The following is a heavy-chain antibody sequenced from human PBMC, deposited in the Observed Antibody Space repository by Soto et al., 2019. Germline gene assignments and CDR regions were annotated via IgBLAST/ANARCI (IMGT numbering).Heavy chain of an antibody. CDR2: IYSGGST. V-gene: IGHV3-53*04. D-gene: IGHD5-18*01. CDR1: GFTVSSNY. J-gene: IGHJ4*02. Sequence: GGSLRLSCAASGFTVSSNYMSWVRQAPGKGLEWVSVIYSGGSTYYADSVKGRFTISRHNSKNTLYLQMNSLRAEDTAVYYCLYTAMAQEGNFDYWAQGTLVPVSS. CDR3: LYTAMAQEGNFDY.